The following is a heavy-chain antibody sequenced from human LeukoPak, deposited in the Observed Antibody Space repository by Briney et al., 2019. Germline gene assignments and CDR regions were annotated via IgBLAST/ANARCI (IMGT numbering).Heavy chain of an antibody. CDR1: GGSISSYY. CDR2: IYSSGRT. J-gene: IGHJ4*02. Sequence: SETLSLTCTVSGGSISSYYWNWIRQPPGKGLEWIGYIYSSGRTNYNPSLESRVAISVDTSKNQFSLELSSVAAADTALYYCARGYSSFDYWGQGTLVTVS. CDR3: ARGYSSFDY. V-gene: IGHV4-59*01. D-gene: IGHD2-21*01.